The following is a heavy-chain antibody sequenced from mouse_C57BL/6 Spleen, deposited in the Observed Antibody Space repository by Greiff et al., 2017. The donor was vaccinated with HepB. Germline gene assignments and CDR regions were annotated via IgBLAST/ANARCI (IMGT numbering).Heavy chain of an antibody. Sequence: EVQGVESGAELVRPGASVKLSCTASGFNIKDDYMHWVKQRPEQGLEWIGWIDPENGDTEYASKFQGKATITADTSSNTAYLQLSSLTSEDTAVYYCTTYYGSSYPYWYFDVWGTGTTVTVSS. CDR2: IDPENGDT. J-gene: IGHJ1*03. CDR3: TTYYGSSYPYWYFDV. CDR1: GFNIKDDY. D-gene: IGHD1-1*01. V-gene: IGHV14-4*01.